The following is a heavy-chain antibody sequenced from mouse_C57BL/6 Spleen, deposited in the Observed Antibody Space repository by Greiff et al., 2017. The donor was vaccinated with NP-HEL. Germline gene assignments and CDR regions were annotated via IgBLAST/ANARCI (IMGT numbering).Heavy chain of an antibody. CDR3: ARKGIYYDYLAWFAY. J-gene: IGHJ3*01. D-gene: IGHD2-4*01. CDR2: IYPRDGST. Sequence: VQLQQSGPELVKPGASVKLSCKASGYTFTSYDINWVKQRPGQGLEWIGWIYPRDGSTKYNEKFKGKATLTVDTSSSTAYMELHSLTSEDSAVYFCARKGIYYDYLAWFAYWGQGTLVTVSA. V-gene: IGHV1-85*01. CDR1: GYTFTSYD.